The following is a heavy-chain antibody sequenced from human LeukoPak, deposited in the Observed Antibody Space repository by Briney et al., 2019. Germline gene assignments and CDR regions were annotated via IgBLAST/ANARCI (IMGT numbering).Heavy chain of an antibody. CDR3: ARGYYDRSGYYYDY. J-gene: IGHJ4*02. D-gene: IGHD3-22*01. Sequence: ASVKVSCKASGYTFTGYYMHWVRQAPGQGLEWMGWINPNSGGTNYAQKFQGRVTMTRDTSISTAYMELSRLRSDDTAVYYCARGYYDRSGYYYDYWGQGTLVTVSS. V-gene: IGHV1-2*02. CDR2: INPNSGGT. CDR1: GYTFTGYY.